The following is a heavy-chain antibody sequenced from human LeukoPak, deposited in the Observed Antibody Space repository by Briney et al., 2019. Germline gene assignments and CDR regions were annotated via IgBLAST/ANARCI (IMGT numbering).Heavy chain of an antibody. Sequence: GRSLRLSCAASGFTFSSYEMNWVRQAPGKGLERVSYISSSGNTRYYADSVKGRFTMSRDNAKNSFYLQMNSLRAEDTAVYYCAREEIVYYGMDVWGQGTTVTVSS. V-gene: IGHV3-48*03. CDR3: AREEIVYYGMDV. CDR2: ISSSGNTR. D-gene: IGHD3-16*02. J-gene: IGHJ6*02. CDR1: GFTFSSYE.